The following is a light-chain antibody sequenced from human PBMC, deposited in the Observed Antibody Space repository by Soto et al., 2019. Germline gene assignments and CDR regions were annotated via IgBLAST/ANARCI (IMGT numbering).Light chain of an antibody. CDR1: QSVSSY. Sequence: ENVLTQSPGTLSLSPGERATLSCRASQSVSSYFLAWYQQKPGQAPRLLIYATSNRATGIPARFSGSGSGTDFTLTISSLEPEDFAVYYCQQRSSWPFTFGPGTKVDIK. V-gene: IGKV3-11*01. CDR2: ATS. CDR3: QQRSSWPFT. J-gene: IGKJ3*01.